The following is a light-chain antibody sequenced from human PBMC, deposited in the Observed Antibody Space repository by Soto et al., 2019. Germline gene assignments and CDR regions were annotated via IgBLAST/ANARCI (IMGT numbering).Light chain of an antibody. CDR3: LQYNNWAPWT. Sequence: EIVMTQSPATLSVSPGERATLSCRASQSVSDNLAWYQHKPGQAPRLLIYGASTRATGIPDRFSDSGFGTDFTHIIGRLESEDFAVYYCLQYNNWAPWTFGQGTKVEI. CDR2: GAS. CDR1: QSVSDN. J-gene: IGKJ1*01. V-gene: IGKV3-15*01.